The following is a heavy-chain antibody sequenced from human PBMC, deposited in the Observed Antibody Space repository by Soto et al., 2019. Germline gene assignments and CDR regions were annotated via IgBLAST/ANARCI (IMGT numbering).Heavy chain of an antibody. J-gene: IGHJ6*02. CDR1: GGTFRTYA. V-gene: IGHV1-69*12. CDR2: IIPIFGTV. CDR3: AKGAVAGTPTSYYYYGMDV. Sequence: QVQLLQSGAEVKKPGSSVRVSCEASGGTFRTYAISWVRQAPGQGLEWMGEIIPIFGTVNYAQKFQGRVTMTADESTTTVYMDLRRLRSEDTAVYYCAKGAVAGTPTSYYYYGMDVWGQGTTVTVSS. D-gene: IGHD6-19*01.